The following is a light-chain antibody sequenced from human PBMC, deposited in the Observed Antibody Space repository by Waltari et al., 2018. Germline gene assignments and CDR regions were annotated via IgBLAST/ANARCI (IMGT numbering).Light chain of an antibody. Sequence: EIVLTQSPGTLSLSPGERATLSCRASQSVSSSYLAWYQQKPGQAPMLLIYGASSRATGIPDRFRGSGSGTDFTLTISRLEPEDFAVYYCQQYGSSPRTFGQGTRLEIK. CDR1: QSVSSSY. CDR3: QQYGSSPRT. V-gene: IGKV3-20*01. J-gene: IGKJ5*01. CDR2: GAS.